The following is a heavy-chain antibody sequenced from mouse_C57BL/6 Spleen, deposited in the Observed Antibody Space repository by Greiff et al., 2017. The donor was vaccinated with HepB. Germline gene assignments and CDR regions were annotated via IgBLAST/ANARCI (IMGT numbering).Heavy chain of an antibody. V-gene: IGHV1-55*01. D-gene: IGHD1-1*01. Sequence: QVQLQQPGAELVKPGASVKMSCKASGYTFTSYWITWVKQRPGQGLEWIGDIYPGSGSTNYNEKFKSKATLTVDTSSSTAYMQLSSLTSEDSAVYYCASPFITTVVFDYWGQGTTLTVSS. CDR2: IYPGSGST. CDR3: ASPFITTVVFDY. CDR1: GYTFTSYW. J-gene: IGHJ2*01.